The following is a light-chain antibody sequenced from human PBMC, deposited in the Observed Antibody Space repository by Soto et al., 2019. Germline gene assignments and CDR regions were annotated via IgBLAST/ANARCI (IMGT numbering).Light chain of an antibody. CDR1: QSVLHSSNNENS. Sequence: DVVMTQSPDSLAVSLGERATISCKSSQSVLHSSNNENSLAWYQQKAGQRPKLLIYRASTRESGVPDRISGSGSGTDFTLTISSLQAEDVAVYYCQQYYTAIAFGQGTRLEIK. CDR3: QQYYTAIA. CDR2: RAS. V-gene: IGKV4-1*01. J-gene: IGKJ5*01.